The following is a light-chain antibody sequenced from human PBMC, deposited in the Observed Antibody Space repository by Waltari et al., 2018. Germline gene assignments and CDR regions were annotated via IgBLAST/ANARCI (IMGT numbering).Light chain of an antibody. Sequence: IVLTPSPDTLSLSPGQRATLSCRASQTINNNFLVWYQQKPGQAPRLIIHGASSRATGFPDRCSGSGSGTDFTRAINSLKPEDSAVYYCQQYDGSVLTFGGGTKVEI. CDR2: GAS. V-gene: IGKV3-20*01. CDR1: QTINNNF. J-gene: IGKJ4*01. CDR3: QQYDGSVLT.